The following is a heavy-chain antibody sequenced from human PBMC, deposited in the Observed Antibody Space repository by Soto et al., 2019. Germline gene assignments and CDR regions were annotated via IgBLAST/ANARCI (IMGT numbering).Heavy chain of an antibody. V-gene: IGHV3-7*01. CDR1: GFSFSSHW. D-gene: IGHD6-19*01. J-gene: IGHJ4*02. Sequence: GGSLRLSCTASGFSFSSHWMTWVRQAPGKGLVWVANINGDGSEVYCVDSVKGRFTVSRDNTKNSVYLQMNNLGVEDTAVYYCARDSSDWSRDYWGQGTLVTVSS. CDR3: ARDSSDWSRDY. CDR2: INGDGSEV.